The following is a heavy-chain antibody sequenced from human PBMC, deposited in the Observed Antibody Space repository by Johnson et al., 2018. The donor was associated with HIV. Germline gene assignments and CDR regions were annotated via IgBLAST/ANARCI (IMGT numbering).Heavy chain of an antibody. CDR3: ARDWGTRGWDDAFDI. D-gene: IGHD3-16*01. Sequence: QVQLVESGGGLVQPGRSLRLSCAASGFTFDDYAMHWVRQAPGKGLEWVAFIRHDGSNNDYADSVKGRFTISRDNSKNTLYLQMNSLRAEDTAVYYCARDWGTRGWDDAFDIWGQGTMVTVSS. V-gene: IGHV3-30*02. CDR2: IRHDGSNN. J-gene: IGHJ3*02. CDR1: GFTFDDYA.